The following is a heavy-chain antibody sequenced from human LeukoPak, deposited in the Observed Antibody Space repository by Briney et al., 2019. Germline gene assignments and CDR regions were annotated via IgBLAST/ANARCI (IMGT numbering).Heavy chain of an antibody. Sequence: SETLSLTCTVSGGSISNYYWSWIRQPPGKGLEWIGYIYNSGSTKYNPSLRSRVTISVDTSNNQFSLKLSSVTAADTAVYYCARHLTRKDYGDYGPCFDYWGQGTLVTVSS. CDR1: GGSISNYY. J-gene: IGHJ4*02. V-gene: IGHV4-59*08. CDR3: ARHLTRKDYGDYGPCFDY. CDR2: IYNSGST. D-gene: IGHD4-17*01.